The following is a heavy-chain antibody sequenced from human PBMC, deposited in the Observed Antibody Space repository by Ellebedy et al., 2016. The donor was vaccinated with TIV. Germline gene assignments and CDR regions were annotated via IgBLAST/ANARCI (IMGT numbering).Heavy chain of an antibody. Sequence: SETLSLXCAVYGGSFSGYYWSWIRQPPGKGLEWIGYIYYSGSTNYNPSLKSRVTISVDTSKNQFSLKLSSVTAADTAVYYCARGMGLPKWEGVRRGWPVRGWFDPWGQGTLVTVSS. CDR1: GGSFSGYY. CDR3: ARGMGLPKWEGVRRGWPVRGWFDP. V-gene: IGHV4-59*12. D-gene: IGHD3-10*01. CDR2: IYYSGST. J-gene: IGHJ5*02.